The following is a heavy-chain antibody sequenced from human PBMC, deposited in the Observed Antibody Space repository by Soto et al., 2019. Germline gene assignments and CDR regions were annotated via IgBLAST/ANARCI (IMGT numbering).Heavy chain of an antibody. D-gene: IGHD3-10*01. V-gene: IGHV1-69*01. CDR1: GGTVYTYA. J-gene: IGHJ4*02. Sequence: QVHLVQSGAEVKRPGSSVRVSCRASGGTVYTYAFTWVRQAPGQGLAWMGGITPMIGTTKYAQKFHGRVTFSADESASTAYRELSNLRSDDTAVYYCARDVSVMTSVFGFWGQGTLIPVSS. CDR3: ARDVSVMTSVFGF. CDR2: ITPMIGTT.